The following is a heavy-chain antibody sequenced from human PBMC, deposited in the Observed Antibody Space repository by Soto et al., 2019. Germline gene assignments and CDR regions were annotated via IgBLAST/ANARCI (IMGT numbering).Heavy chain of an antibody. Sequence: EVQLVESGGGLVKPGGSLRLSCAASGFTFSTYSMNWVRQAPGKGLEWVSSISSSSSYIYYADSVKGRFTISRDNAKNSLYLQINSLRAEDKAVYYCASAPAPIAVATYFDYWGQGTLVTVSS. CDR3: ASAPAPIAVATYFDY. V-gene: IGHV3-21*01. D-gene: IGHD6-19*01. CDR2: ISSSSSYI. CDR1: GFTFSTYS. J-gene: IGHJ4*02.